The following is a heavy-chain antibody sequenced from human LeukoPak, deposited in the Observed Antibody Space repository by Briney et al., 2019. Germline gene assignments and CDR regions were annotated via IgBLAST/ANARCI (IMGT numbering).Heavy chain of an antibody. V-gene: IGHV4-39*01. D-gene: IGHD3-22*01. Sequence: KPSETLSLTCTVSGGSISSSSYYWGWIRQPPGKGLEWIGSIYYSGSTYYNPSLKSRVTISVDTSKNQFSLKLSSVTAADTAVYYCARCEDSKGVDYWGQGTLVTVSS. CDR3: ARCEDSKGVDY. J-gene: IGHJ4*02. CDR2: IYYSGST. CDR1: GGSISSSSYY.